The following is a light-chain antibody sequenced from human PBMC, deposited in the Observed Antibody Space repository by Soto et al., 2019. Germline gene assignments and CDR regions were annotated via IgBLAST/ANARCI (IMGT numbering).Light chain of an antibody. CDR1: SSNIGYNF. CDR3: AAWDDSLSVGV. Sequence: QSVLTQPPSASGTPGQRVTISCSGSSSNIGYNFVYWYQQVPGTAPKLLIYRNDQRPSGVPDRFSGSKSGTSASLAISRLRSEDEADYYCAAWDDSLSVGVFGGGTKLTVL. V-gene: IGLV1-47*01. J-gene: IGLJ2*01. CDR2: RND.